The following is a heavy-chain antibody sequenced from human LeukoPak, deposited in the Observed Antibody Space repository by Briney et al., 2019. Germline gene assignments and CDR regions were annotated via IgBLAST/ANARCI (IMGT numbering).Heavy chain of an antibody. V-gene: IGHV4-59*01. J-gene: IGHJ6*04. D-gene: IGHD2-15*01. CDR3: ARGAKVGGYYYGMDV. CDR2: IYYSGST. Sequence: SETLSLTCTVSGGSISSYYWSWIRQPPGKGLEWIGYIYYSGSTNYNPSLTSRVTISVDTSKNQFSLKLSSVTAADTAVYYCARGAKVGGYYYGMDVWGKGTTVTVSS. CDR1: GGSISSYY.